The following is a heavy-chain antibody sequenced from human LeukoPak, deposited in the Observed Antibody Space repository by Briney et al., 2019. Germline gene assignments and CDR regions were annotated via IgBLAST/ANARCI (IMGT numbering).Heavy chain of an antibody. V-gene: IGHV1-69*01. CDR1: GGTFSNYA. Sequence: GASVKVSCKASGGTFSNYAISWVRQVPGQGLEWMGGIIPIFGTASYAQKFQGRVTITADESTSTAYMELSSLRSEDTAVYYCARDLGDSFDYWGQGTLVTVSS. J-gene: IGHJ4*02. CDR3: ARDLGDSFDY. CDR2: IIPIFGTA. D-gene: IGHD3-10*01.